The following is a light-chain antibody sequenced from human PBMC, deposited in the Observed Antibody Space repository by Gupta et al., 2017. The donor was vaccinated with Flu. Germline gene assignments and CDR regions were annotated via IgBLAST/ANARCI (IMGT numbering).Light chain of an antibody. CDR3: QQYNTCPT. Sequence: DIQMPQPPSTLSASVGDRVTITCRASRSISTYLAWYQQKPGKAPNLLIYKASTLESGVPSRFSGSGSGTEFTLTISSLQADDFATYYCQQYNTCPTFGQGTKLEIK. CDR2: KAS. V-gene: IGKV1-5*03. J-gene: IGKJ2*01. CDR1: RSISTY.